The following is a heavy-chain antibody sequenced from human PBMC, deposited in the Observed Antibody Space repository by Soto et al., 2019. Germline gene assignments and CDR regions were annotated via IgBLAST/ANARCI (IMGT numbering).Heavy chain of an antibody. CDR2: IYYSGST. J-gene: IGHJ6*03. CDR1: GGSISSYY. CDR3: ASRPYYYYYMDV. Sequence: SETLSLTCTVSGGSISSYYWSWIRQPPGKGLEWIGYIYYSGSTNYNPSLKSRVTISVDTSKNQFSLKLNSVTAADTAVYCCASRPYYYYYMDVWCKGITVTVS. V-gene: IGHV4-59*08.